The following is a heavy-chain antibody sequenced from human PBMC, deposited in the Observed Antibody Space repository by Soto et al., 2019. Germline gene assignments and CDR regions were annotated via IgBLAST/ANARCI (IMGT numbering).Heavy chain of an antibody. CDR2: IYYTGST. CDR3: ARSSRHSTDV. Sequence: SLTCTVSGGSITNYYWSWIRQSPGKGLEWIGCIYYTGSTNYNPSLKSRVTISVDMFKNQFSLSLSSVTAADTAVYYCARSSRHSTDVWGQGTTVTVSS. CDR1: GGSITNYY. D-gene: IGHD6-13*01. J-gene: IGHJ6*02. V-gene: IGHV4-59*08.